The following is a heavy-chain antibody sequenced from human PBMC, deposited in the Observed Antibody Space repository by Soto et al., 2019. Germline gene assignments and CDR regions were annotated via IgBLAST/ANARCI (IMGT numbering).Heavy chain of an antibody. CDR1: GGSISSGGYS. Sequence: PSETLSLTCAVSGGSISSGGYSWSWIRQPPGKGLEWIGYIYHSGSTYYNPSLKSRVTISVDTSKNQFSLKLSSVTAADTAVYYCARAYSSSYSSDYWGQGTLVTVSS. D-gene: IGHD6-13*01. CDR2: IYHSGST. V-gene: IGHV4-30-2*05. CDR3: ARAYSSSYSSDY. J-gene: IGHJ4*02.